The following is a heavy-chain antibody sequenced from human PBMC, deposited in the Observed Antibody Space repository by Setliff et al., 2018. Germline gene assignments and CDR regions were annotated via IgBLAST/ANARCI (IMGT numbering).Heavy chain of an antibody. Sequence: ASVKVSCKASGGTFSTYGITWVRQAPGQGLEWVGGIRASNDETDYAQKFRGRVTMTTDTSTSTAYMEMRSLTSDDTAVYYCARDEIRPITPDYWGQGTLVTVSS. CDR1: GGTFSTYG. V-gene: IGHV1-18*01. D-gene: IGHD1-20*01. CDR3: ARDEIRPITPDY. J-gene: IGHJ4*02. CDR2: IRASNDET.